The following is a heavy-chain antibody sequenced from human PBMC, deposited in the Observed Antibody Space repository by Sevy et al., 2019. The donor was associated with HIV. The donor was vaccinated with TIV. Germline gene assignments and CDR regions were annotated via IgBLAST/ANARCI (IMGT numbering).Heavy chain of an antibody. CDR2: INSDGSST. CDR3: ARDMDYYDSSGRDAFDI. CDR1: GFTFSSYW. Sequence: GGSLILSCAASGFTFSSYWMHWVRQAPGKGLVWVSRINSDGSSTSYADSVKGRFTISRDNAKNTLYLQMNSLRAEDTAVYYCARDMDYYDSSGRDAFDIWGQGTMVTVSS. J-gene: IGHJ3*02. D-gene: IGHD3-22*01. V-gene: IGHV3-74*01.